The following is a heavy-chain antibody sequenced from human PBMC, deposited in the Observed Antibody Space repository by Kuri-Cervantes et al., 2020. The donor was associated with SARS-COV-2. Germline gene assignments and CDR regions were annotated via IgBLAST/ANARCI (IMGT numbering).Heavy chain of an antibody. J-gene: IGHJ6*03. CDR3: ARCSQYCSSTTCYYYYYYMDV. V-gene: IGHV4-38-2*02. CDR1: GYSTTSGYY. Sequence: SEILSLTRTVSGYSTTSGYYWGWIRQPPGKGLEWIGSINHSGSTYYNPSLKSRVTISVDTSKNQFSLKLSSVSAADTAVYYCARCSQYCSSTTCYYYYYYMDVWGKGTTVTVSS. D-gene: IGHD2-2*01. CDR2: INHSGST.